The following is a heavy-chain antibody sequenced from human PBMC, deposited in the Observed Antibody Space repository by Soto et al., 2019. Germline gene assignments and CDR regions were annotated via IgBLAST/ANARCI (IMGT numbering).Heavy chain of an antibody. CDR1: GGSFSDYY. CDR2: INPSGST. CDR3: ARGQTYCSGGTCYEQYDY. Sequence: PSETLSLTCAVYGGSFSDYYWSWIRQPPGKGLEWIGEINPSGSTNYNPSLKSRLTISVDTSKSQFSLKLSSVTAADTAVYFCARGQTYCSGGTCYEQYDYWGQGTLVTVSS. J-gene: IGHJ4*02. V-gene: IGHV4-34*01. D-gene: IGHD2-15*01.